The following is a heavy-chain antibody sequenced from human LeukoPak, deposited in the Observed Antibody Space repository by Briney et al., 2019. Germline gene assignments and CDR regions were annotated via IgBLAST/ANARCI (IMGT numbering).Heavy chain of an antibody. CDR2: INGNGEIT. CDR1: GFTVGSIY. D-gene: IGHD3-3*01. Sequence: GGSLRLSCAASGFTVGSIYMNWVRQAPGKGLEWVSGINGNGEITYYADSVEGRFTISRDNSKNMLYLQMNSLRADDTAVYHCAKGSTIFKYDFWGQGALVTVSS. V-gene: IGHV3-23*01. CDR3: AKGSTIFKYDF. J-gene: IGHJ4*02.